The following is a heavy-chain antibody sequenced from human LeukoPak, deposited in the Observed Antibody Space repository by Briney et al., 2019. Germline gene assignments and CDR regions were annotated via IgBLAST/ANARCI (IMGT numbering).Heavy chain of an antibody. V-gene: IGHV3-21*01. CDR1: GFTFSSYS. D-gene: IGHD5-12*01. J-gene: IGHJ4*02. CDR2: ISSSSSYI. Sequence: PGGSLRLSCAASGFTFSSYSMNGVRQAPGKGLEWVSSISSSSSYIYYADSVKGRFTISRDNAKNSLYLQMNSLRAEDTAVYYCARDGGVDIVATTFFDYWGQGTLVTVSS. CDR3: ARDGGVDIVATTFFDY.